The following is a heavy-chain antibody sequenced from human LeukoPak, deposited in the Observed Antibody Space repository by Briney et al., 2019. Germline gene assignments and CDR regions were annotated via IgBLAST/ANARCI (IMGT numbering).Heavy chain of an antibody. J-gene: IGHJ4*02. CDR2: IRYDGSNK. CDR3: ANYDFWSYTAAGFDY. Sequence: PGGSLRLSCAASGFTFSSYGMHWVRQAPGKGLEWVAFIRYDGSNKYYADSVKGRFTISRDNSKNTLYLQMNSLRAEDTAVYYCANYDFWSYTAAGFDYWGQGTLVTASS. D-gene: IGHD3-3*01. CDR1: GFTFSSYG. V-gene: IGHV3-30*02.